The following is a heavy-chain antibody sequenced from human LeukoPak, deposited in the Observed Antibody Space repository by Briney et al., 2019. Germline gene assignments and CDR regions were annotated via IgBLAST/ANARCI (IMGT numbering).Heavy chain of an antibody. D-gene: IGHD3-9*01. CDR1: GGSISSGDYY. J-gene: IGHJ5*02. Sequence: SETLSLTCTVSGGSISSGDYYWSWIRQPPGKGLEWIGYIYYSGSTYYNPSLKSRVTISVDTSKNQFSLKLSSVTAADTAVYYCARQNYDILTARLGGDCWFDPWGQGTLVTVSS. CDR2: IYYSGST. V-gene: IGHV4-30-4*01. CDR3: ARQNYDILTARLGGDCWFDP.